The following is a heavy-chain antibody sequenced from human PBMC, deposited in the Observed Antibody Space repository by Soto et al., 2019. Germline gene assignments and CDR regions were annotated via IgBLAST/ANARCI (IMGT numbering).Heavy chain of an antibody. Sequence: QVQLVESGGGVVQPGRSLRLSCAASGFTFSSYGMHWVRQAPGKGLEWVAVISYDGSNKYYADSVKGRFTISRDNSKNTLYLQMNSLRAEDTAVYYCAKDRGWPMPGIAAAGTQGVDYWGQGTLVTVSS. V-gene: IGHV3-30*18. J-gene: IGHJ4*02. CDR3: AKDRGWPMPGIAAAGTQGVDY. CDR1: GFTFSSYG. D-gene: IGHD6-13*01. CDR2: ISYDGSNK.